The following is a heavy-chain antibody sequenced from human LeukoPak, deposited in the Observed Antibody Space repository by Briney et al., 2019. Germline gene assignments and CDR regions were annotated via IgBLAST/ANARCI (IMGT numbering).Heavy chain of an antibody. V-gene: IGHV4-59*08. CDR1: GGSISSYY. J-gene: IGHJ4*02. CDR3: ASGFREYGDYHF. Sequence: PSETLSLTCTVSGGSISSYYWSWIRQPPGKGLEWIGYIYYSGSTNYNPSLNSRVTISVDTSKNQFSLKLTSVTAADTAVYYCASGFREYGDYHFWGQGTLVTVSS. D-gene: IGHD4-17*01. CDR2: IYYSGST.